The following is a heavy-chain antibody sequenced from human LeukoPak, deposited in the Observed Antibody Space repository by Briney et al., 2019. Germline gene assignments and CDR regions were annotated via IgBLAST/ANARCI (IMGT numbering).Heavy chain of an antibody. CDR2: IYYSGST. J-gene: IGHJ4*02. Sequence: SETLSLTCTVSGGSISSSSYYWGWIRQPPGKGLEWIGSIYYSGSTYYNPSLKSRVTISVDTSKNQFSLKLSSVTAADTAVYYCARRRYYYVSSGYYYLYFDYWRQGTLVTVSS. CDR3: ARRRYYYVSSGYYYLYFDY. CDR1: GGSISSSSYY. D-gene: IGHD3-22*01. V-gene: IGHV4-39*01.